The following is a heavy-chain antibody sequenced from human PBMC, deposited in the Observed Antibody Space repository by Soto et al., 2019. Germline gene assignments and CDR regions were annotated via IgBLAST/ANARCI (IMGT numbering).Heavy chain of an antibody. CDR2: IWYDGSNK. V-gene: IGHV3-33*01. D-gene: IGHD3-16*01. CDR1: GFTFSSYG. Sequence: QVQLVESGGGVVQPGRSLRLSCAASGFTFSSYGMHWVRQAPGKGLEWVAVIWYDGSNKYYADSVKGRFTISRDNSKNMMYLQMSSLRAEDTAVYYCARGEDAFDIWGQGTMVTVSS. J-gene: IGHJ3*02. CDR3: ARGEDAFDI.